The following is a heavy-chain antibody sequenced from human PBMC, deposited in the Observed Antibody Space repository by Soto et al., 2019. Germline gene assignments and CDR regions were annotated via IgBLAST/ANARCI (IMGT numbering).Heavy chain of an antibody. J-gene: IGHJ4*02. D-gene: IGHD6-13*01. CDR1: GFIFGIYA. CDR2: ISGDGDT. Sequence: GGSLRLSCVASGFIFGIYAMSWVRQSPEKGLEWVSTISGDGDTSYADFVRGRFTISRDNSKNTVFLQMNSLRAEDTAVYYCAILDSSSWYTGYYFDYWGQGTLVTVSS. V-gene: IGHV3-23*01. CDR3: AILDSSSWYTGYYFDY.